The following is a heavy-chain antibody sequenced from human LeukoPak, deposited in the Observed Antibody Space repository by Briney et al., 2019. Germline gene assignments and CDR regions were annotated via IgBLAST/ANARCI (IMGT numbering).Heavy chain of an antibody. V-gene: IGHV4-39*07. Sequence: SETLSLTCTVSGGSISSSSYYWAWIRQPPGKGLEWIGSIHYSGSTYYNPSLQSRVTISIDTSKNQFSLKLSSVTAADTAVYYCARINAAGMSGYRWFDPWGQGTLVTVSS. D-gene: IGHD6-13*01. CDR3: ARINAAGMSGYRWFDP. J-gene: IGHJ5*02. CDR1: GGSISSSSYY. CDR2: IHYSGST.